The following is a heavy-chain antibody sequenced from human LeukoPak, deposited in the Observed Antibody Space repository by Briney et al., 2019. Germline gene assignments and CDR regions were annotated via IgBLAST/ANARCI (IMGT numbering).Heavy chain of an antibody. CDR1: GGSISSGSYY. CDR2: IYTSGST. D-gene: IGHD2-2*03. CDR3: ARDGYCSSTSCYDI. J-gene: IGHJ3*02. Sequence: SETLSLTCTLSGGSISSGSYYWSWIRQPAGKGLEWIGRIYTSGSTNYNPSLKSRVTISVDTSKNQFSLKLSSVTAADTAVYYCARDGYCSSTSCYDIWGQGTMVTVSS. V-gene: IGHV4-61*02.